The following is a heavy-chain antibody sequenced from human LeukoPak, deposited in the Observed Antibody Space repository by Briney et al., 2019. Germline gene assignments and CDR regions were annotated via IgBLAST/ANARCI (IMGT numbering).Heavy chain of an antibody. D-gene: IGHD1-26*01. Sequence: PSQTLSLICTVSGRSISSGSYYWSWIRRPGGKGLERIGRIYTSGSTNSNPSLKSRVTISVDTSKNQFSLKLSSVTAADTAVYYCARGRGANWFDPWGQGTLVTVSS. CDR1: GRSISSGSYY. J-gene: IGHJ5*02. V-gene: IGHV4-61*02. CDR3: ARGRGANWFDP. CDR2: IYTSGST.